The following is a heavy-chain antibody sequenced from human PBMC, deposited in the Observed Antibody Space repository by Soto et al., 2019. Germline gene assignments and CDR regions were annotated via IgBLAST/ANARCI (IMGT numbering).Heavy chain of an antibody. Sequence: EVQLVESGGDLVQPGGSLRLSCAASGFTFTSYWMHWVRQTPGKGLVWVSRINPDGSRTSYADSVKGRFTISRDNAKNTLYLQMNSLGADDTAVYYCARVAVTTYYFDYWGHVTLVTVSS. V-gene: IGHV3-74*01. J-gene: IGHJ4*01. CDR2: INPDGSRT. CDR3: ARVAVTTYYFDY. D-gene: IGHD4-17*01. CDR1: GFTFTSYW.